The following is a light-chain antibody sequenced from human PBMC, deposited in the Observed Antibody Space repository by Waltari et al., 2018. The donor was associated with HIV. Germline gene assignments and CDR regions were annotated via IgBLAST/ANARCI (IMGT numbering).Light chain of an antibody. CDR3: AAWDDSLNGWV. Sequence: QSVLTQPPSASGTPGQRVTISCSGSSSNIGSNTVNWYHQLPGPDPKLLIYTNNRRHSGVPDRVSGDKSGTAASLAISGLQAEDEADYYCAAWDDSLNGWVFGGGTKLTVL. CDR1: SSNIGSNT. CDR2: TNN. V-gene: IGLV1-44*01. J-gene: IGLJ3*02.